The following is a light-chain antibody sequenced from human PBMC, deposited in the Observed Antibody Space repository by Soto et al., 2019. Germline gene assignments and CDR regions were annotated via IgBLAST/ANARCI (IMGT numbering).Light chain of an antibody. Sequence: EVVMTQSPATLSVSPGDTATLSCRASQSVSSSLAWYQQKPGQAPRLLIYGASTRATGVPARFSGSGSGTEFTLTISRLQSEDFAVYYCQQYYNWRPRFGQGTKVEIE. CDR2: GAS. CDR3: QQYYNWRPR. V-gene: IGKV3-15*01. CDR1: QSVSSS. J-gene: IGKJ1*01.